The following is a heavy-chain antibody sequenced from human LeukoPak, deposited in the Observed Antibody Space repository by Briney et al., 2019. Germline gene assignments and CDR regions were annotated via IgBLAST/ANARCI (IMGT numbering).Heavy chain of an antibody. CDR1: GFTFSSCA. D-gene: IGHD1-1*01. CDR2: ISGRGGST. CDR3: AKDKRGNSRPHLFDC. J-gene: IGHJ4*02. Sequence: GGSLRLSCAASGFTFSSCAMSGVRQAPGKGLEWVSAISGRGGSTYYADSVKGRFTISSDNSQNTLYLQMNSLRAEDTAVYYCAKDKRGNSRPHLFDCWGQGTLVTVSS. V-gene: IGHV3-23*01.